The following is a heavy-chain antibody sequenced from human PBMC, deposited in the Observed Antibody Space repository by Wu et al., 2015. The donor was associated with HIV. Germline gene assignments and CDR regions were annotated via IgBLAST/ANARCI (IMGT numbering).Heavy chain of an antibody. CDR1: GGTFSSYA. CDR3: ARDPRWDPSGFYYYMDV. V-gene: IGHV1-69*12. CDR2: IIPIFGTA. J-gene: IGHJ6*03. Sequence: QVQLVQSGAEVKKPGSSVKVSCKASGGTFSSYAISWVRQAPGQGLEWMGGIIPIFGTANYAQKFQGRVTITADESTSTAYMELSSLRSEDTAVYYCARDPRWDPSGFYYYMDVWGKGTTVTVSS. D-gene: IGHD1-26*01.